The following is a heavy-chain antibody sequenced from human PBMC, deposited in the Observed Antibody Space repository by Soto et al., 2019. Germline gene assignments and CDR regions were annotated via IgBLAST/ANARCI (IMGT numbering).Heavy chain of an antibody. CDR3: AKVMTEYSGVAIDH. Sequence: QVHLLESGGGVVQPGRSLRLSCVGSGFTFSNLGIHWVRQAPGKGLEWLAVVSYDEVNKFYADSVRGRFTISRDNSKDTVYLQINSLRRDDTAMYFCAKVMTEYSGVAIDHWGQGTLVTVSS. CDR2: VSYDEVNK. CDR1: GFTFSNLG. D-gene: IGHD6-19*01. J-gene: IGHJ4*02. V-gene: IGHV3-30*18.